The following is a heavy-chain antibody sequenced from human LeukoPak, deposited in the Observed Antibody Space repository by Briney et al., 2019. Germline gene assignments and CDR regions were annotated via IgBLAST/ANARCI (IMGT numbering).Heavy chain of an antibody. D-gene: IGHD3-10*01. Sequence: ASVKVSCKASGYTFTGYYMHWVRQAPGQGLEWMGWISAYNGNTNYAQKLQGRVTMTTDTSTSTAYMELRSLRSDDTAVYYCARGEGLLWFGELLSNWFDPWGQGTLVTVSS. V-gene: IGHV1-18*04. CDR2: ISAYNGNT. CDR3: ARGEGLLWFGELLSNWFDP. CDR1: GYTFTGYY. J-gene: IGHJ5*02.